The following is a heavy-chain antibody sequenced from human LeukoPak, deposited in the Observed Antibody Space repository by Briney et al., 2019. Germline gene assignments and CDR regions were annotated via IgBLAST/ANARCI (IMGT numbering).Heavy chain of an antibody. J-gene: IGHJ4*02. CDR1: GFTFSSYA. CDR2: ISYGGSNK. CDR3: ARARDLPYYGSGSPDY. D-gene: IGHD3-10*01. V-gene: IGHV3-30-3*01. Sequence: PGGSLRLSCAASGFTFSSYAMHWVRQAPGKGLEWVAVISYGGSNKYYADSVKGRFTISRDNSKNTLYLQMNSMRAEDTAVYYCARARDLPYYGSGSPDYWGQGTLVTVSS.